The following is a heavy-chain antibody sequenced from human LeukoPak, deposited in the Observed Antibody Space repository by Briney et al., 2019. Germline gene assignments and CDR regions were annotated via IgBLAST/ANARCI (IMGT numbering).Heavy chain of an antibody. D-gene: IGHD2-21*02. CDR1: GFTFSNYW. Sequence: PGGSLRLSCAASGFTFSNYWMSWVRQAPGKGLKWVANINEDGSYKYHADSVKGRLTISRDNAKNSLYLQMNSLRAEDTAVYYCARDATRGGDNDYWGQGTRVIVSS. V-gene: IGHV3-7*01. J-gene: IGHJ4*02. CDR2: INEDGSYK. CDR3: ARDATRGGDNDY.